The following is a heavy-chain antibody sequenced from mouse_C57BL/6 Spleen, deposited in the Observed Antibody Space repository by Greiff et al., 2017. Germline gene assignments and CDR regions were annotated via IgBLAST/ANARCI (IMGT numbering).Heavy chain of an antibody. CDR2: ISSGSSTI. V-gene: IGHV5-17*01. J-gene: IGHJ2*01. Sequence: EVKLVESGGGLVKPGGSLKLSCAASGFTFSDYGMHWVRQAPEKGLEWVAYISSGSSTIYYADTVKGRFTITRDNAKNTLFLQMTSLRSEDTAMYYCARNHYGDYFDYWGQGTTLTVSS. D-gene: IGHD1-1*01. CDR3: ARNHYGDYFDY. CDR1: GFTFSDYG.